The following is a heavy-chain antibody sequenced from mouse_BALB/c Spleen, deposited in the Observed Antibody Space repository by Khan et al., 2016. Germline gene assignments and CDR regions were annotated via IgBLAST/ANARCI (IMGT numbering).Heavy chain of an antibody. CDR3: ARSDGYYAMDY. D-gene: IGHD2-3*01. J-gene: IGHJ4*01. CDR2: IHYSGST. CDR1: GYSITSGYS. V-gene: IGHV3-1*02. Sequence: EVQLQESGPDLVKPSQSLSLTCTVTGYSITSGYSWHWIRQFPGNKLEWMGYIHYSGSTNYNPSLKSRISITRDTSKNQFFLQLDSVTTEDTAIYYWARSDGYYAMDYWGQGTSVTVSS.